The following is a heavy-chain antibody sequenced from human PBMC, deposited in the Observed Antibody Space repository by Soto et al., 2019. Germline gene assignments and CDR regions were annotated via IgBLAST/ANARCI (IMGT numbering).Heavy chain of an antibody. V-gene: IGHV4-30-2*01. Sequence: LSLTCAVSGGSISSGGYSWSWIRQPPGKGLEWIGYIYHSGSTYYNPSLKSRVTISVDRSKNQFSLKLSSVTAADTAVYYCAREVVEGYYYGMDVWGQGTTVTVSS. CDR1: GGSISSGGYS. CDR3: AREVVEGYYYGMDV. D-gene: IGHD2-21*01. CDR2: IYHSGST. J-gene: IGHJ6*02.